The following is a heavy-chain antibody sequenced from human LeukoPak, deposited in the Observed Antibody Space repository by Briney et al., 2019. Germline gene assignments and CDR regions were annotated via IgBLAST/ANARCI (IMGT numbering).Heavy chain of an antibody. CDR1: AFTFSSYD. V-gene: IGHV3-48*03. CDR3: VRDVTGSGWY. Sequence: PGGSLRLSCAASAFTFSSYDMNWVRQAPGKGLEWVSYISSGSTIYYADSVKGRFTISRDNAKNSLCLQMNSLRAEDTAVYYCVRDVTGSGWYWGQGTLVTVSS. CDR2: ISSGSTI. D-gene: IGHD6-19*01. J-gene: IGHJ4*02.